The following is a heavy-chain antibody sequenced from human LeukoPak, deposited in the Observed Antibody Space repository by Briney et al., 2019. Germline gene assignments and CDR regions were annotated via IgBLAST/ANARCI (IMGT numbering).Heavy chain of an antibody. V-gene: IGHV1-18*01. CDR3: ARDWGSIKVITDY. J-gene: IGHJ4*02. D-gene: IGHD3-16*01. CDR1: GYTXTSYG. CDR2: ISSNSDNT. Sequence: GASVKVSCKATGYTXTSYGISGVRQAPGQGLEWMGWISSNSDNTNYAQKLQGRVTMTTDTSTSTAYMELRSLRSDDTAVYYCARDWGSIKVITDYWGQGTLVTVSS.